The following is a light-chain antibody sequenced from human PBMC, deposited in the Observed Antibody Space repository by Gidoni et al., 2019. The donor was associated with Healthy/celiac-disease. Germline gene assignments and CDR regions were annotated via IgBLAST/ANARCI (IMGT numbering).Light chain of an antibody. CDR1: QSVLYSSNNKNY. CDR3: QQYYSTRPT. CDR2: WAS. V-gene: IGKV4-1*01. J-gene: IGKJ1*01. Sequence: DIVMPQSPDSLAVSLGERATINCKSSQSVLYSSNNKNYLAWYQQKPGQPPKLLIYWASTRESGVPDRFSGSGSGTDFTLTISSLQAEDVAVYYCQQYYSTRPTFGQGTKVEIK.